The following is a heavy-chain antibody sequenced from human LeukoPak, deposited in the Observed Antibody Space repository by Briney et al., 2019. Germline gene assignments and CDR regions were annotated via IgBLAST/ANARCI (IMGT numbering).Heavy chain of an antibody. J-gene: IGHJ4*02. D-gene: IGHD4-23*01. Sequence: GGSLKLSCAASGFTFSGSAMHWVRQASGKGLEWVGRIRSKANSYATAYAASVKGRFTISRDDSKNTAYLQMNSLKTEDTAVYYCTRLSYGGNPMEVYWGQGTLVTVSS. CDR1: GFTFSGSA. V-gene: IGHV3-73*01. CDR3: TRLSYGGNPMEVY. CDR2: IRSKANSYAT.